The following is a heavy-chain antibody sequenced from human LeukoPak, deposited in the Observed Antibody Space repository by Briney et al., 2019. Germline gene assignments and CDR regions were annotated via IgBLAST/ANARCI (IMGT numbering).Heavy chain of an antibody. Sequence: GGSLRLSCAASVFTFSSYSMHWVRQAPGKGLEWEAVISYDGSNKYYADSVKGRFTISRDNSKNTLYLQMNSLRAEDTAVYYCARDASYYDFWSGYSGLDPWGQGTLVTVSS. V-gene: IGHV3-30-3*01. CDR1: VFTFSSYS. D-gene: IGHD3-3*01. J-gene: IGHJ5*02. CDR3: ARDASYYDFWSGYSGLDP. CDR2: ISYDGSNK.